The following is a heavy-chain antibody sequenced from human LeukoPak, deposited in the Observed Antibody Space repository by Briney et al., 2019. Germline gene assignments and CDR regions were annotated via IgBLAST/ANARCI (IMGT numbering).Heavy chain of an antibody. CDR2: MNPKSGNT. CDR1: GYTFTSYD. J-gene: IGHJ4*02. Sequence: GASVKLSCKASGYTFTSYDIYWVRNATGHGLEWMGWMNPKSGNTGYAQKFLGRGTMTRNTSISTAYMELSSLRSEDTAVYYCARGFTLDSSSSGSDYWGEGTLVTVYS. CDR3: ARGFTLDSSSSGSDY. V-gene: IGHV1-8*01. D-gene: IGHD6-6*01.